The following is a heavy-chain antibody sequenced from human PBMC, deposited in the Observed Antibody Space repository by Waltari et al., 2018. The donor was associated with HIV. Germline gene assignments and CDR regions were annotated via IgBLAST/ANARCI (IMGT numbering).Heavy chain of an antibody. CDR3: ARGLNWNYGFF. CDR1: GFILSNFW. V-gene: IGHV3-7*01. CDR2: INQDGSAT. J-gene: IGHJ4*02. D-gene: IGHD1-7*01. Sequence: EVQLVESGGGLVQPGGSLRLSCTTSGFILSNFWMSWVRQAPGKGLEWVANINQDGSATYSVGSVKGRFTVSRDNAKTSLYLQMNSLRAEDTAVYYCARGLNWNYGFFWGQGSLVTVSS.